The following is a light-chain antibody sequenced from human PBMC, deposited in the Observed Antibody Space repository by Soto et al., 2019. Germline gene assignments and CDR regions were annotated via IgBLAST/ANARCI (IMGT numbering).Light chain of an antibody. Sequence: EIVMTQSPATLSVSPGERATLSCRASQSVSSFLAWYQQKPGQAPRLLIHGASNRATGIPARFSGSGSGTEFTLTISSLQCEDFAVYYCQQYDNWPPSTFGQGTKLEIK. CDR1: QSVSSF. CDR3: QQYDNWPPST. CDR2: GAS. J-gene: IGKJ2*02. V-gene: IGKV3-15*01.